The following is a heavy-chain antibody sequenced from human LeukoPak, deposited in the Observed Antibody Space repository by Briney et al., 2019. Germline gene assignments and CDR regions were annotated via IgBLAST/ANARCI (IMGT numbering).Heavy chain of an antibody. V-gene: IGHV3-21*01. CDR2: ISSSSSYI. CDR3: ARDSSGGGSNY. CDR1: GFTFSSYG. J-gene: IGHJ4*02. D-gene: IGHD2-15*01. Sequence: GGSLRLSCAASGFTFSSYGMHWVRQAPGKGLEWVSSISSSSSYIYYADSVKGRFTISRDNAKNSLYLQMNSLRAEDTAVYYCARDSSGGGSNYWGQGTLVTVSS.